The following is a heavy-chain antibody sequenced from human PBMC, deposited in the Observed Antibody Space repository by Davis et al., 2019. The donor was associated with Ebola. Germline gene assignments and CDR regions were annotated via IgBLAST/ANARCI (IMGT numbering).Heavy chain of an antibody. CDR1: GGSISSGGYY. Sequence: MPSETLSLTCTVSGGSISSGGYYWSWIRQHPGKGLEWIGYIYYSGSTYYNPSLKSRVTISVDTSKNQFSLKLSSVTAADTAVYYCARVFRGYCSGGSCYRYWFDPWGQGTLVTVSS. CDR3: ARVFRGYCSGGSCYRYWFDP. J-gene: IGHJ5*02. CDR2: IYYSGST. D-gene: IGHD2-15*01. V-gene: IGHV4-31*03.